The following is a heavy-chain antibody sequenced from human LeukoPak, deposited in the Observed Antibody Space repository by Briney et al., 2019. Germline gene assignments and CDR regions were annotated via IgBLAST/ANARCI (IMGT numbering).Heavy chain of an antibody. D-gene: IGHD4-17*01. V-gene: IGHV3-11*03. CDR2: ISSSSSYT. CDR1: GFTFSDYY. J-gene: IGHJ6*02. Sequence: PGGSLRLSCAASGFTFSDYYMSWIRQAPGKGLEWVSYISSSSSYTNYADSVKGRFTISRDNAKNSLYLQMNSLRAEDTAIYYCAKSNLDYGDYPAGGMDVWGQGTTVTVSS. CDR3: AKSNLDYGDYPAGGMDV.